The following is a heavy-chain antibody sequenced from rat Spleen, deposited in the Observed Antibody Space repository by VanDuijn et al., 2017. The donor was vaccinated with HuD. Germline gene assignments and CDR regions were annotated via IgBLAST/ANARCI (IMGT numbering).Heavy chain of an antibody. V-gene: IGHV5-22*01. Sequence: EVQLVESGGGLVQPGRSLKLSCAASGFTFSDYYMAWVRQAPKKGLEWVASISYEGSSTYYGDSVKGRFTISRDNAKSTLYLQMNSLRSEDTATYYCERRYSSYIYDVMDAWGQGASVTVSS. J-gene: IGHJ4*01. CDR2: ISYEGSST. CDR3: ERRYSSYIYDVMDA. CDR1: GFTFSDYY. D-gene: IGHD1-2*01.